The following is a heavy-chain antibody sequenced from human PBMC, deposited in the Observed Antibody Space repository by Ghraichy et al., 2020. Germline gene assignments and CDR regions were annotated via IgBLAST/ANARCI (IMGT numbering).Heavy chain of an antibody. CDR3: ARDLLGYCSSTSCYSGSF. Sequence: ASVKVSCKASGYTFTSYYMHWVRQAPGQGLEWMGIINPSGGSTSYAQKFQGRVTMTRDTSTSTVYMELSSLRSEDTAVYYCARDLLGYCSSTSCYSGSFWGQGTLVIVSS. J-gene: IGHJ4*02. CDR2: INPSGGST. CDR1: GYTFTSYY. V-gene: IGHV1-46*01. D-gene: IGHD2-2*01.